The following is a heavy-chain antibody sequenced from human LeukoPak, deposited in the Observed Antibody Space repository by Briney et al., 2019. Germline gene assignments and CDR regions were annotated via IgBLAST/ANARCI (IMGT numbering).Heavy chain of an antibody. CDR1: GGSVTDYY. D-gene: IGHD6-13*01. Sequence: SETLSLTCTVSGGSVTDYYWSWIRQPPGKGLEWIGYIYYSGSTNYNPSLKSRVTISVDTSKNQFSLKLSSVTAADTAVYYCARAAAAAGSPFDYWGQGTLVTVSS. CDR2: IYYSGST. J-gene: IGHJ4*02. CDR3: ARAAAAAGSPFDY. V-gene: IGHV4-59*02.